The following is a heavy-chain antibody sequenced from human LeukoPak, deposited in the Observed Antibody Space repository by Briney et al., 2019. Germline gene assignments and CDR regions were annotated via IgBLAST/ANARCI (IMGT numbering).Heavy chain of an antibody. CDR2: IYPGDSDT. Sequence: GESLKISCKGSGYSFTSYWVGWVRQMPGKGLEWMGIIYPGDSDTRYSPSFQGQVTISADKSISTAYLQWSSLKASDTAMYYCARHQAGIAVAGTMTGAFDIWGQGTMVTVSS. D-gene: IGHD6-19*01. CDR3: ARHQAGIAVAGTMTGAFDI. V-gene: IGHV5-51*01. CDR1: GYSFTSYW. J-gene: IGHJ3*02.